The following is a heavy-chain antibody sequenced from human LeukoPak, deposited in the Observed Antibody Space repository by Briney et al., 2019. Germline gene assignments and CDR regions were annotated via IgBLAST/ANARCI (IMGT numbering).Heavy chain of an antibody. Sequence: GASVTVSCNASGGAFSSYAISWVRQAPGQGLEWMGRINVILDTANYAQKFQGRVTITADISTSTSYMELSSLRSEDTAVYYCARDQGIGDASDIWGQGTMVTVSS. J-gene: IGHJ3*02. CDR1: GGAFSSYA. V-gene: IGHV1-69*04. CDR3: ARDQGIGDASDI. CDR2: INVILDTA.